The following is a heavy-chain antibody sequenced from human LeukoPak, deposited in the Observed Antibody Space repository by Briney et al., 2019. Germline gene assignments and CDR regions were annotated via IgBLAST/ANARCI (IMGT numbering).Heavy chain of an antibody. J-gene: IGHJ4*02. CDR2: IGTAGDT. CDR3: ARANRYYDFGSGYHYYSDS. V-gene: IGHV3-13*01. Sequence: PGGSLRLSCAASGFTFSSYDMHWVRQATGKGLEWVSAIGTAGDTYYPGSVKGRFTISRENAKNSLYLQMNSLRAGDTAVYYCARANRYYDFGSGYHYYSDSGGQGTLVTVSS. D-gene: IGHD3-3*01. CDR1: GFTFSSYD.